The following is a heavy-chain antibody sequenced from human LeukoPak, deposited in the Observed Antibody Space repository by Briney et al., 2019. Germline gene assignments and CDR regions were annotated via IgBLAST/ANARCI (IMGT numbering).Heavy chain of an antibody. J-gene: IGHJ5*02. CDR3: ARDGGYCSSTSCPDGWFDP. V-gene: IGHV1-18*01. D-gene: IGHD2-2*01. CDR2: ISAYNGNT. CDR1: GYTFTSYG. Sequence: ASVKVSCKASGYTFTSYGISWVRQAPGQGLEWMGWISAYNGNTNYAQKLQGRVTMTTDTSTSTAYMELRSLRSDDTAVYYCARDGGYCSSTSCPDGWFDPWGQGTLVTVSS.